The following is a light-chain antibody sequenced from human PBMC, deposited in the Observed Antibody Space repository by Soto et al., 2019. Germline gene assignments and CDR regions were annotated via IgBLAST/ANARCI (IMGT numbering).Light chain of an antibody. J-gene: IGLJ3*02. V-gene: IGLV2-14*01. CDR2: DVT. CDR1: SSDVGGYNY. CDR3: GSYTSTSPL. Sequence: QSVLTQPASVSGSPGQSITISCTGTSSDVGGYNYVSWYQQHPGKAPKLIIYDVTNRPSGVSNRFSGSKSGNTASLTISGLQAEDEADYYCGSYTSTSPLFGGGTKVTVL.